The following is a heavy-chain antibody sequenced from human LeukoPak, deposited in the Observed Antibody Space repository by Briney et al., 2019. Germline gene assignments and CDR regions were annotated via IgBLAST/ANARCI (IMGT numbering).Heavy chain of an antibody. CDR1: GFTFSDYY. V-gene: IGHV3-11*06. CDR3: ARDISTYGSGSSQFDY. CDR2: ISSSSSYT. Sequence: GGSLRLSCAVSGFTFSDYYMIWIRQAPGKGVEWVSYISSSSSYTNYADSVKGRFTISRDNAKNSLYLQINSLRAEDTAVYYCARDISTYGSGSSQFDYWGQGTLVTVSS. J-gene: IGHJ4*02. D-gene: IGHD3-10*01.